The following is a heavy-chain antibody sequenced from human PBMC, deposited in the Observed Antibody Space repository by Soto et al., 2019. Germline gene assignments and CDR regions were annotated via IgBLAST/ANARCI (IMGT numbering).Heavy chain of an antibody. CDR2: IKGDEITT. CDR1: GFTFSSYW. J-gene: IGHJ4*02. Sequence: VQLVESGENLVQPGGSLRLSCAASGFTFSSYWIHCGRPAPGKGLVWVSRIKGDEITTNYADSVKGRFTISRDNAKNTVFLQMHSLRAEDTALYYCARGLYGAYGQDFWGQGILVTVSS. CDR3: ARGLYGAYGQDF. D-gene: IGHD4-17*01. V-gene: IGHV3-74*01.